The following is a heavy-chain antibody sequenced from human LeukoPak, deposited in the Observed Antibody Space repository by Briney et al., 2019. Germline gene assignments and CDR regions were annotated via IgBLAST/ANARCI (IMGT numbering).Heavy chain of an antibody. CDR2: IYYSGST. Sequence: SGTLSLTCAVSGDSISSNNWWTWVRQPPGKGLEWIGYIYYSGSTYYNPSLKSRVTISVDTSKNQFSLKLSSMTAADTAVYYCARGSRDSAFDIWGQGTMVTVSS. D-gene: IGHD2-15*01. CDR1: GDSISSNNW. V-gene: IGHV4-4*02. J-gene: IGHJ3*02. CDR3: ARGSRDSAFDI.